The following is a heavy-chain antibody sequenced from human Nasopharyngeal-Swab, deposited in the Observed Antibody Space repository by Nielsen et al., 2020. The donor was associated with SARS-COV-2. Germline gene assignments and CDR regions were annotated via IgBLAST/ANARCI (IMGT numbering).Heavy chain of an antibody. CDR1: GGTCSSYA. V-gene: IGHV1-69*13. Sequence: AAKVSCKAAGGTCSSYAISWVRQAPGQGLERMGGIIPIFGTANYAQKFQGRVTITADESTSTAYMELSSLRSEDTAVYYCASGGLVRNYYYYYYMDVWGKGTTVTVSS. CDR2: IIPIFGTA. CDR3: ASGGLVRNYYYYYYMDV. J-gene: IGHJ6*03. D-gene: IGHD6-6*01.